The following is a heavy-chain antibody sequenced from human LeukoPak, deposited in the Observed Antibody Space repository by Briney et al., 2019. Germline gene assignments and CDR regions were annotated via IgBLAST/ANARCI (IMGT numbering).Heavy chain of an antibody. CDR2: IYLGDYET. CDR3: ARPTGLAAAGRGRGYYYGMDV. J-gene: IGHJ6*02. CDR1: GDSYTNYW. V-gene: IGHV5-51*01. Sequence: GESLKISCKGSGDSYTNYWIGWVRQMPGKGLEWMGIIYLGDYETRYSPSFQGQVTISADKSITTAYLQWSSLKASDTAMYYCARPTGLAAAGRGRGYYYGMDVWGQGTTVTVSS. D-gene: IGHD6-13*01.